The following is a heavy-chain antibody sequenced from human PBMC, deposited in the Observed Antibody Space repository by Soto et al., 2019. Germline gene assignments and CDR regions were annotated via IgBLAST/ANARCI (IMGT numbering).Heavy chain of an antibody. CDR2: ISYDGSDK. Sequence: QVQLVESGGAVVQPGRSLRLSCAASGFSFNTFAMHWVRQAPGKGLEWLTVISYDGSDKYYADSVEGRFIISRDNSENTLYVQMNSLRPDDTAVYYCARGPYYGSGTLDYWGQGTLVTVSS. CDR3: ARGPYYGSGTLDY. D-gene: IGHD3-10*01. V-gene: IGHV3-30*03. J-gene: IGHJ4*02. CDR1: GFSFNTFA.